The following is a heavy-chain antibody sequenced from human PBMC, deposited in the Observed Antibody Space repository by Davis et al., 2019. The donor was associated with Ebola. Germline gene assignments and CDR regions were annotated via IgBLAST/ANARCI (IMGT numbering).Heavy chain of an antibody. D-gene: IGHD4-23*01. CDR1: GGSISSGDYY. Sequence: PGGSLRLSCTVSGGSISSGDYYWSWIRQPPGKGLEWIGEINHSGSTNYNPSLKSRVTISVDTSKNQFSLKLSSVTAADTAVYYCARRWRDWYFDLWGRGTLVTVSS. J-gene: IGHJ2*01. V-gene: IGHV4-39*07. CDR2: INHSGST. CDR3: ARRWRDWYFDL.